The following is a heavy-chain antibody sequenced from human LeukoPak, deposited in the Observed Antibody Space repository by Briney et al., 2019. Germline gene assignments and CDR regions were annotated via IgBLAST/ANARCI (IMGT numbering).Heavy chain of an antibody. CDR1: GFTFSSYA. D-gene: IGHD3-22*01. CDR2: ISGSGGST. CDR3: AKGTYYYDSSGYSFDY. Sequence: GGSLRLSCAASGFTFSSYAISWVRQAPGKGLEWVSAISGSGGSTYYADSVKGRFTISRDNSKNTLYLQMNSLRAEDTAVYYCAKGTYYYDSSGYSFDYWGQGTLVTVSS. V-gene: IGHV3-23*01. J-gene: IGHJ4*02.